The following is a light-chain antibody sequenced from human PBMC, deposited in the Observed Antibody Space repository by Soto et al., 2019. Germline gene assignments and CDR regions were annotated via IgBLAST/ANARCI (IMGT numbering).Light chain of an antibody. Sequence: QSVLTQPPSVSAAPGQKVTISCSGSSSNIGNNYVFWYQQLSGTAPKLLIYDNDKRPSGIPDRFSGSKSGTSATLGITGLQTVDEADYYGATWDRSLSVGVFGGGTKLTVL. CDR2: DND. V-gene: IGLV1-51*01. CDR1: SSNIGNNY. CDR3: ATWDRSLSVGV. J-gene: IGLJ2*01.